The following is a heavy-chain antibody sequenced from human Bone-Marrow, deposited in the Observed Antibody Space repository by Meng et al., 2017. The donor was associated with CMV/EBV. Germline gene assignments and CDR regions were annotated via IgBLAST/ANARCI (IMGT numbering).Heavy chain of an antibody. CDR2: ISTSGTT. CDR3: ARHFSYQAGTTVYFGY. V-gene: IGHV3-23*01. J-gene: IGHJ4*02. CDR1: GFTFSGCA. D-gene: IGHD4-17*01. Sequence: SGFTFSGCAMTWVRQAPGKGLEWVSTISTSGTTYYTDSVKGRFTFSRDNSKNTVYLQMNSLRAEDTAVYYCARHFSYQAGTTVYFGYWGQGTLVTVSS.